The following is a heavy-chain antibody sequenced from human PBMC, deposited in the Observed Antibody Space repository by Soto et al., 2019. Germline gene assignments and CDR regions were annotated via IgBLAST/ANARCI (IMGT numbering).Heavy chain of an antibody. CDR1: GFTFDDYA. CDR3: AKDIREKDAFDI. V-gene: IGHV3-9*01. Sequence: VQLVESGGGLVQPGRSLRLSCAASGFTFDDYAMHWVRQAPGKGLEWVSGISWNSGSIGYADSVKGRFTISRDNAKNSLYLQMNSLRAEDTALYYCAKDIREKDAFDIWGQGTMVTVSS. CDR2: ISWNSGSI. J-gene: IGHJ3*02.